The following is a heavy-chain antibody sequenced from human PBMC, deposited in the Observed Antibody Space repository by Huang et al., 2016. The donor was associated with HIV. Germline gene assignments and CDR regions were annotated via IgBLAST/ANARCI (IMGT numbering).Heavy chain of an antibody. J-gene: IGHJ1*01. D-gene: IGHD6-19*01. Sequence: QITLKESGPTLVKPTQTLTLTCTFSGFSLSTSGVGVGWIRQPPGKALDWLALIHWNNDKHYNSSLKSRLTITKDTSKNQVVLTMANVDPLDTATYYCARRAASGWQQEYFHLWGQGTLVTVSS. CDR1: GFSLSTSGVG. CDR2: IHWNNDK. V-gene: IGHV2-5*01. CDR3: ARRAASGWQQEYFHL.